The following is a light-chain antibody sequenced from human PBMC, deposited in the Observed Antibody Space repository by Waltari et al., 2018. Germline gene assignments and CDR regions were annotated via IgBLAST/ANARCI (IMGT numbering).Light chain of an antibody. Sequence: DIQMTQSPSSVSASVGDRVTITCRASQGIGRWLAWYQQQPGKAPTLLIFTASNLQSGVPSRFSGSGSGSDFSLTISNLQPEDCATYFSQQGKSFPFTFGGGTTVEIK. CDR2: TAS. J-gene: IGKJ4*01. V-gene: IGKV1D-12*01. CDR1: QGIGRW. CDR3: QQGKSFPFT.